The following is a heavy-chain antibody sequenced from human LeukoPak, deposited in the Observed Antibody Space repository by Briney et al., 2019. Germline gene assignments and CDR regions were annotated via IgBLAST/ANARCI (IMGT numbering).Heavy chain of an antibody. CDR3: ARGGAAPQDY. V-gene: IGHV3-33*01. Sequence: GGSLRLSCAASGFTFSNYDMPWVRQAPGKGLEWVAVIWSDGSNKYYADTVKGRFSISRDNSKNTLYLQMNSLRAEDTAVYYCARGGAAPQDYWGQGTLVTVSS. J-gene: IGHJ4*02. CDR1: GFTFSNYD. D-gene: IGHD1-26*01. CDR2: IWSDGSNK.